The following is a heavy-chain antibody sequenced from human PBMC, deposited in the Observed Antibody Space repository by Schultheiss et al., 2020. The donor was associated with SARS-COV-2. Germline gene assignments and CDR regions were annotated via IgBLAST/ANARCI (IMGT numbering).Heavy chain of an antibody. V-gene: IGHV4-59*08. D-gene: IGHD5-18*01. J-gene: IGHJ2*01. CDR3: ARRTLYSYGVNWYFDL. CDR2: IYYSGST. CDR1: GFTFSSYA. Sequence: GSLRLSCAASGFTFSSYAMSWIRQPPGKGLEWIGYIYYSGSTYYNPSLKSRVTISVDTSKNQFSLKLSSVTAADTAVYYCARRTLYSYGVNWYFDLWGRGTLVTVSS.